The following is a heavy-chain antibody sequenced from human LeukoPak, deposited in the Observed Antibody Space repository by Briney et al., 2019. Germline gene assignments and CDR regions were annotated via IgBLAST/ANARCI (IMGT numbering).Heavy chain of an antibody. CDR1: GFTFSSYW. CDR3: ARGQEGSSGYWPYYFDY. Sequence: GGSLRLSCAASGFTFSSYWMSWVRQAPGKGLEWVANIKQDGSEKYYVDSVKGRFTISRDNAKNSLYLQMNSLRAEDTAVYYCARGQEGSSGYWPYYFDYWAREPWSPSPQ. CDR2: IKQDGSEK. D-gene: IGHD3-22*01. J-gene: IGHJ4*02. V-gene: IGHV3-7*04.